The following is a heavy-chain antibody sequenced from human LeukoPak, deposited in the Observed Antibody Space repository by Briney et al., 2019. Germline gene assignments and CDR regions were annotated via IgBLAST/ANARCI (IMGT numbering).Heavy chain of an antibody. V-gene: IGHV4-34*01. CDR2: INHSGST. D-gene: IGHD5-24*01. CDR3: ARGKMATTTTWEPYYFDY. Sequence: PGGSLRLSCGASGFTMSTYAMSWVRQPPGKGLEWIGEINHSGSTNYNPSLKSRVTISVDTSKNQFSLKLSSVTAADTAVYYCARGKMATTTTWEPYYFDYWGQGTLVTVSS. J-gene: IGHJ4*02. CDR1: GFTMSTYA.